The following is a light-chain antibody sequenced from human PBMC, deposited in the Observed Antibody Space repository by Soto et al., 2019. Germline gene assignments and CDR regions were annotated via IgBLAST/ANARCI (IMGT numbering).Light chain of an antibody. CDR3: QKPNGE. Sequence: DIQMTQSPSTLSASVGDRVTITCRASQRVMTWLAWYQQKPGKAPKLLISDVTTLESGVPSRFSVSGSWTALTPTISSLHPDDFATYYFQKPNGEFGPGTQVDIK. V-gene: IGKV1-5*01. CDR2: DVT. J-gene: IGKJ3*01. CDR1: QRVMTW.